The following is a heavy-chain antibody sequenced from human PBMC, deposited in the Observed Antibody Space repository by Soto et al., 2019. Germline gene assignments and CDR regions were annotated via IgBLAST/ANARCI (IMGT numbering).Heavy chain of an antibody. Sequence: QVQLVESGGGLVKPGGSLRLSCAASGFTFSDYYMSWIRQAPGKGLEWVSYISSSGSTIYYADSVKGRFTISRDNAKNSLYLQMNILRAEDTAVYYCVVLQYHYYYYMDVWGKGTTVIVSS. D-gene: IGHD4-4*01. V-gene: IGHV3-11*01. CDR2: ISSSGSTI. CDR3: VVLQYHYYYYMDV. J-gene: IGHJ6*03. CDR1: GFTFSDYY.